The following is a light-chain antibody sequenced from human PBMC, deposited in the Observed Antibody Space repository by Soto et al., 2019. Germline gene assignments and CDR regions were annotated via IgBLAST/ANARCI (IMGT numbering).Light chain of an antibody. Sequence: EIVMTQSPATLSVSPGERATLSCRASQSVNNKLAWYQQKPGQAPRLLIFDASTGATGIPAGFSGSGSGTEFTLTISSLQSEDFAVYHCQQYENWPLTFGGGIKVEIX. V-gene: IGKV3-15*01. CDR3: QQYENWPLT. J-gene: IGKJ4*01. CDR1: QSVNNK. CDR2: DAS.